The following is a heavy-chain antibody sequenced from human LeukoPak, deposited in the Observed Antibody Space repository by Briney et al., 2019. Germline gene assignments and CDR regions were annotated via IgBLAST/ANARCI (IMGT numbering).Heavy chain of an antibody. Sequence: ASVKVSCKASGYTFTSYGTSWVRQAPGQGLEWMGWISAYNGNTNYAQKLQGRVTMTTDTSTSTAYMELRSLRSDDTAVYYCAREYYDSSGYYPSNFDYWGQGTLVTVSS. CDR2: ISAYNGNT. V-gene: IGHV1-18*01. CDR1: GYTFTSYG. D-gene: IGHD3-22*01. CDR3: AREYYDSSGYYPSNFDY. J-gene: IGHJ4*02.